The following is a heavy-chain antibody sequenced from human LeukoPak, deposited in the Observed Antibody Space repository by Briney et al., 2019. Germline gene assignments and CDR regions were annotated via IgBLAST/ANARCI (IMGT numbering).Heavy chain of an antibody. CDR3: AKRGSSSQSSSYYFDY. Sequence: PGGSLRLSCAASGFTFSSYAMSWVRQAPGKGLEWVSAISGSGGSTYYADSVKGRFTISRDNSKNTLYLQMNSLRAEDTAVYYCAKRGSSSQSSSYYFDYWGQGTLVTVSS. V-gene: IGHV3-23*01. J-gene: IGHJ4*02. CDR2: ISGSGGST. D-gene: IGHD6-6*01. CDR1: GFTFSSYA.